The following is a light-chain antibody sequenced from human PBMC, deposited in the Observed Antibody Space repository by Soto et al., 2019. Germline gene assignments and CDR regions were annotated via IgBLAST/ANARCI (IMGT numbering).Light chain of an antibody. Sequence: DIQMTQSPSTLSASVGDRVTLTCRASQSIGSWLAWYQQKPGKAPKLLIYKSSSLESGVPLRFSGSGSGTEFTLTISSLQPDDFATYYCQQYNSYSTFGQGTKVEIK. CDR2: KSS. CDR1: QSIGSW. CDR3: QQYNSYST. V-gene: IGKV1-5*03. J-gene: IGKJ1*01.